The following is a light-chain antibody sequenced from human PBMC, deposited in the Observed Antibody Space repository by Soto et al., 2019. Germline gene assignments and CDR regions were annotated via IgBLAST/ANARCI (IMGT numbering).Light chain of an antibody. CDR2: DAS. Sequence: EIVLTQSPATLSLSPGERATLSCRASQSVSSYLAWYQQKPGQAPRLLIYDASNRANGIPARFSGSGSGTEFTLTISSLEPEDFAVYYCQQRSNRPPLTFGGGTKVEIK. CDR3: QQRSNRPPLT. V-gene: IGKV3-11*01. CDR1: QSVSSY. J-gene: IGKJ4*01.